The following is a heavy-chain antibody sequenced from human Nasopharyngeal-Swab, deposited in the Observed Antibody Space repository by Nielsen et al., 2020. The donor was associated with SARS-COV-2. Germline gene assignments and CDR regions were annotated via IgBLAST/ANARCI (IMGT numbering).Heavy chain of an antibody. V-gene: IGHV1-24*01. CDR3: ATSPPYCSSTSCYGWFDP. D-gene: IGHD2-2*01. J-gene: IGHJ5*02. Sequence: ASVKVSCKVSGYTLTELSMHWVRQAPGKGLEWMGGFDPEDGETIYAQKFQGRFTMTEDTSTDTAYMELSSLRSEDTAVYYCATSPPYCSSTSCYGWFDPWGQGTLVTVSS. CDR1: GYTLTELS. CDR2: FDPEDGET.